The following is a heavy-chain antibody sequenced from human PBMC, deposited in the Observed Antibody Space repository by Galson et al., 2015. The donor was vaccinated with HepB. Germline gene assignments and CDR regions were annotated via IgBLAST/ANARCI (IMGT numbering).Heavy chain of an antibody. CDR3: ARRDYSVSWYLDY. J-gene: IGHJ4*02. CDR2: IKQDGSEK. CDR1: GFTFSSYW. D-gene: IGHD6-13*01. V-gene: IGHV3-7*03. Sequence: SLRLSCAASGFTFSSYWMSWVRQAPGKGLEWVANIKQDGSEKYYVDSVKGRFTISRDNAKNSLYLQMNSLKASDTAMYYCARRDYSVSWYLDYWGQGTLVTVSS.